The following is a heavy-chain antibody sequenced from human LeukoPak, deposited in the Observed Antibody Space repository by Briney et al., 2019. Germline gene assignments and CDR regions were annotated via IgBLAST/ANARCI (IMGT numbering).Heavy chain of an antibody. CDR1: GFTFSSYA. CDR2: ITGSGDST. CDR3: ARRGIAAAGTIPFDI. J-gene: IGHJ3*02. D-gene: IGHD6-13*01. V-gene: IGHV3-23*01. Sequence: GGSLGLSCAASGFTFSSYAMSWVRQAPGKGLEWVSAITGSGDSTYYADSVKGRFTISRDNAKNSLYLQMNSLRAEDTALYHCARRGIAAAGTIPFDIWGQGTMVTVSS.